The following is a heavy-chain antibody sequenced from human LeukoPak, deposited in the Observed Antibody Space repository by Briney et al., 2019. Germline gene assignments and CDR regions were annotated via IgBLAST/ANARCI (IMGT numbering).Heavy chain of an antibody. Sequence: GGSLRLSCAASGFTFDSNAMGWVRQAPGKGLEWVSSISGGDGRTYYADPVKGRFSISRDNSKKTLYLQVNNLRTEDTAVYYCVAYDPLDFWGQGTLVTVSS. D-gene: IGHD3-22*01. CDR1: GFTFDSNA. CDR3: VAYDPLDF. CDR2: ISGGDGRT. J-gene: IGHJ4*02. V-gene: IGHV3-23*01.